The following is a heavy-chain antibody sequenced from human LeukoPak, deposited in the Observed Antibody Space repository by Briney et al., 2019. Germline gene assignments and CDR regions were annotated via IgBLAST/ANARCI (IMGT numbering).Heavy chain of an antibody. J-gene: IGHJ5*01. Sequence: PGGSLRLSCVASGFAFATYGMHWVRQAPGKGLEWVAFVRFDGTTNYYADSVKGRFTISRDNVDNVVYLEMNSLGAEDTATYYCARVAVSGPTGWFDSWGQGTLVIVSS. V-gene: IGHV3-30*02. CDR1: GFAFATYG. CDR3: ARVAVSGPTGWFDS. D-gene: IGHD2-8*02. CDR2: VRFDGTTN.